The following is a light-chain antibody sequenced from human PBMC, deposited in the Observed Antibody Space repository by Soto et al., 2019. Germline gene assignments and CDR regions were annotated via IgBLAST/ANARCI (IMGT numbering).Light chain of an antibody. V-gene: IGLV2-14*03. CDR2: DVS. CDR1: SSDVGDYDY. CDR3: STYTRTSPP. Sequence: QSVLTQPASVSGSPGQSITISCTGTSSDVGDYDYVSWYQHHPGKAPKLMIYDVSNRPSGVSNRFSGSKSGNTASLTISGLQAEDDAASSCSTYTRTSPPFGTGTKV. J-gene: IGLJ1*01.